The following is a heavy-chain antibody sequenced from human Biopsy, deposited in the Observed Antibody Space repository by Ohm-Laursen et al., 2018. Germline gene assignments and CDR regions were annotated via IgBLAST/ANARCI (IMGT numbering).Heavy chain of an antibody. J-gene: IGHJ4*02. V-gene: IGHV3-23*01. CDR2: ISPSSAYT. CDR3: AKDWTSQYYYDTMDDY. D-gene: IGHD3-22*01. CDR1: GFNFATYA. Sequence: SLRLSCAASGFNFATYAMSWVRQAPGRGLECVSIISPSSAYTYYGDSVKGRFTISRDNSRNILYLQMNSLRAEDTAIYYCAKDWTSQYYYDTMDDYWGQGTLVTVSS.